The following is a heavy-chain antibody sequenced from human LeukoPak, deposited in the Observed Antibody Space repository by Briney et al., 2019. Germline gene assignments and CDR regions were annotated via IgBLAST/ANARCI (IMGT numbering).Heavy chain of an antibody. V-gene: IGHV3-9*01. CDR3: AKDNGSGWSFELVTAFDY. Sequence: GGSLRLSCAASGFTFDDYAMHWVRQAPGKGLEWVSGISWNSGTIGYADSVKGRFTISRDNAKNSLYLQMNSLRTEDTALYFCAKDNGSGWSFELVTAFDYWGQGTLVTVSS. CDR1: GFTFDDYA. CDR2: ISWNSGTI. J-gene: IGHJ4*02. D-gene: IGHD6-19*01.